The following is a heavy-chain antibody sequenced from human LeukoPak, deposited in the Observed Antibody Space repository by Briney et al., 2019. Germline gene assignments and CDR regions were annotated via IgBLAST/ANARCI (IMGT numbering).Heavy chain of an antibody. V-gene: IGHV3-23*01. Sequence: GSLRLSFESFGFILRHYGMRRVRQAPGKGLERVAGICTNGGTSSYADSVKGRLTTSNDNHRNMLYMEMNVLGAEDTAVYYCSVMHRYYNGSGYWDQWGQGTLVTVSS. CDR3: SVMHRYYNGSGYWDQ. CDR1: GFILRHYG. J-gene: IGHJ4*02. D-gene: IGHD3-22*01. CDR2: ICTNGGTS.